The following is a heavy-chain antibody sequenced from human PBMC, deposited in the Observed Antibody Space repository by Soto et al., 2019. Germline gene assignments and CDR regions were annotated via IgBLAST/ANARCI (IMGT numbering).Heavy chain of an antibody. CDR1: GFTFSSYW. J-gene: IGHJ6*02. CDR3: ARHSHGYSKGYVLYYYYGMDV. V-gene: IGHV3-74*01. D-gene: IGHD4-4*01. CDR2: INSDGSST. Sequence: GGSLRLSCAASGFTFSSYWMHWVRQAPGKGLVWVSRINSDGSSTSYADSVKGRFTISRDNAKNTLYLQMNSLRAEDTAVYYCARHSHGYSKGYVLYYYYGMDVWGQGTTVTVSS.